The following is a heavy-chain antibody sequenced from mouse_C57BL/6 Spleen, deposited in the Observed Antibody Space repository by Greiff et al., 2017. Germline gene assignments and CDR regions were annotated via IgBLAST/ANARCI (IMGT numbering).Heavy chain of an antibody. CDR1: GYTFTDYY. CDR3: ARRAYDGYYGYFDY. Sequence: QVQLQQSGAELVRPGASVKLSCKASGYTFTDYYINWVKQRPGQGLEWIERIYPGSGNTYYNEKFKGKATLTAEKSSSTAYMQLSSLTSEDSAVYFCARRAYDGYYGYFDYWGQGTTLTVSS. D-gene: IGHD2-3*01. J-gene: IGHJ2*01. CDR2: IYPGSGNT. V-gene: IGHV1-76*01.